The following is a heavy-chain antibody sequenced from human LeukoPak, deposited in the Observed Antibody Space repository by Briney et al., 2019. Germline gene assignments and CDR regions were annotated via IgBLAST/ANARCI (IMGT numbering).Heavy chain of an antibody. CDR2: IFYTGSA. Sequence: SETLSLTCTVSGGSISSYYWSWIRQSPGKGLEWLGYIFYTGSADYNPSLKSRVTMSVDTSKNHFSLYLRSVTAADTAMYYCARGPFGDYDNWFDPWGQGTLVTVSS. D-gene: IGHD4-17*01. CDR3: ARGPFGDYDNWFDP. V-gene: IGHV4-59*01. CDR1: GGSISSYY. J-gene: IGHJ5*02.